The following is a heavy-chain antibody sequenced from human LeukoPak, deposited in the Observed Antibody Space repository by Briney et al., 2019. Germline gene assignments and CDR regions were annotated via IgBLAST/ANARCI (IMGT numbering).Heavy chain of an antibody. V-gene: IGHV4-61*01. Sequence: PSQTLSLTCTVSGGSLSSGSYYWSWIRQPPGKGLEWIGYIYYSGSAKYNPSLKSRVTISVDTSKNQFSLKLTSVTAADTAVYYCARGFGDWGLSWFDPWGQGTLVTVSS. CDR3: ARGFGDWGLSWFDP. D-gene: IGHD3-10*01. J-gene: IGHJ5*02. CDR2: IYYSGSA. CDR1: GGSLSSGSYY.